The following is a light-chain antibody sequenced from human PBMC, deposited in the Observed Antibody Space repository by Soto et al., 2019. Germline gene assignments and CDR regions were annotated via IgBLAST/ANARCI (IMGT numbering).Light chain of an antibody. CDR1: SSDVGAYNY. CDR3: CSYAGSYAVV. J-gene: IGLJ2*01. V-gene: IGLV2-11*01. CDR2: DVS. Sequence: QSALTQPRSVSGSPGQSVTISCTGTSSDVGAYNYVSWYQQRPGKAPKFMIYDVSKRPSGVPDRFSGSKSGNTASLTISGLQAEDEADYYCCSYAGSYAVVFGGGTKLTVL.